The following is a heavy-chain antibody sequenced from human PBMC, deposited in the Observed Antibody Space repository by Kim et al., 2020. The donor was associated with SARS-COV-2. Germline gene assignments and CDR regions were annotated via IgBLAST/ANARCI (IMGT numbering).Heavy chain of an antibody. CDR3: ARRQFTSGWYYFDY. D-gene: IGHD6-19*01. J-gene: IGHJ4*02. V-gene: IGHV3-74*01. Sequence: DADSVKGRFNISSDNAKNTLYLQMNSLRAEDTAVYYCARRQFTSGWYYFDYWGQGTLVTVSS.